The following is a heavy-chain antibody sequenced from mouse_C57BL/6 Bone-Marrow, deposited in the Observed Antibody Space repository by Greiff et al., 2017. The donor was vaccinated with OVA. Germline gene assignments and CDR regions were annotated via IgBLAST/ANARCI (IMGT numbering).Heavy chain of an antibody. CDR1: GYTFTSYW. D-gene: IGHD2-5*01. Sequence: QVQLQQPGAELVKPGASVKMSCKASGYTFTSYWITWVKQRPGQGLEWIGDIYPGSGSTNYNEKFKSKATLTVDTSSSTAYMQLSSLTSEDSAVYYCAREGAYYSNYEAYWGQGTLVTVSA. J-gene: IGHJ3*01. CDR3: AREGAYYSNYEAY. CDR2: IYPGSGST. V-gene: IGHV1-55*01.